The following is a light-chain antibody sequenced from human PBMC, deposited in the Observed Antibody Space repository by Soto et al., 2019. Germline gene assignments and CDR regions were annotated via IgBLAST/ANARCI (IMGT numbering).Light chain of an antibody. CDR3: QQRSDWPST. Sequence: DIVLTQSPGTLSLSPGETATLSCRASQSVSRYLAWYQPKPGQAPRLLIYDASNRATGIPTRFSGSGSGTDFTLTVSSLEPEDFAVYYCQQRSDWPSTFGQGTKVEIK. CDR2: DAS. CDR1: QSVSRY. V-gene: IGKV3-11*01. J-gene: IGKJ1*01.